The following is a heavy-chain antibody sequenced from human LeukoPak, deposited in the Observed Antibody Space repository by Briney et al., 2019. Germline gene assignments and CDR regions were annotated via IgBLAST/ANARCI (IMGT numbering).Heavy chain of an antibody. Sequence: GGSLRLSCAASGFTVSTDFMSWVRQAPGKGLEWVSVIYRGGNTYYVDSVKGRFTISRDNSKNMVYLQMNSLRIEDTAVYYCARGGYSYGRPFDHWGQGTLVTVSS. D-gene: IGHD5-18*01. CDR2: IYRGGNT. J-gene: IGHJ4*02. V-gene: IGHV3-53*01. CDR3: ARGGYSYGRPFDH. CDR1: GFTVSTDF.